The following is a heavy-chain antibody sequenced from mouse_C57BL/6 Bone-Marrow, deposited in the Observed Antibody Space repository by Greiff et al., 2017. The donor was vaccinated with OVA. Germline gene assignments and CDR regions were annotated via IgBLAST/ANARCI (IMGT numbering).Heavy chain of an antibody. CDR2: IYPRSGNT. CDR1: GYTFTSYG. Sequence: VQRVESGAELARPGASVKLSCKASGYTFTSYGISWVKQRTGQGLEWIGEIYPRSGNTYYNEKFKGKATLTADKSSSTAYMELRSLTSEDSAVYFCARGGGVDYWGQGTTLTVSS. J-gene: IGHJ2*01. V-gene: IGHV1-81*01. CDR3: ARGGGVDY.